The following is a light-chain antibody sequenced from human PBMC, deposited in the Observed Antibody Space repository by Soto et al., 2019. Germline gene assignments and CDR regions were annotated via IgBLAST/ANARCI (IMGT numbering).Light chain of an antibody. CDR2: GAS. J-gene: IGKJ2*01. CDR1: QSVSSN. Sequence: EIVMTQSPATLSVSPGERATLSCRANQSVSSNLAWYQQKPGQAPRFLIYGASTRATGIPARFSGSGSGTEFTLTISNLQSEGFAFYYCQQYNNWPPYTFGQGTKLEIK. CDR3: QQYNNWPPYT. V-gene: IGKV3-15*01.